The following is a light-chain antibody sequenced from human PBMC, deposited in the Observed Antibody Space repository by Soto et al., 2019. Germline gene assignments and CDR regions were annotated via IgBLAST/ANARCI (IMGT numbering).Light chain of an antibody. Sequence: DIQMTQSPSTLSASVGDRVTISCRASQSVSAWLAWYQQKPGKAPKLLISDASSLKSGVPSRFSDSGYGTEFTLTISSLQPEDFATYYCQQYSSYSLTFGGGTKVEIK. CDR2: DAS. CDR1: QSVSAW. V-gene: IGKV1-5*01. CDR3: QQYSSYSLT. J-gene: IGKJ4*01.